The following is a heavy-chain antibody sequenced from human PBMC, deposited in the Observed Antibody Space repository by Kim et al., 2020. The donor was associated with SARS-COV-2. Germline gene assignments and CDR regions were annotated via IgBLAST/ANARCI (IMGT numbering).Heavy chain of an antibody. J-gene: IGHJ4*02. D-gene: IGHD6-6*01. CDR1: GYTFTGYY. CDR2: INPNSGGT. V-gene: IGHV1-2*02. Sequence: ASVKVSCKASGYTFTGYYMHWVRQAPGQGLEWMGWINPNSGGTNYAQKFQGRVTMTRDTSISTAYMELSRLRSDDTAVYYCAIRNRYSSSASPRGPFDYWGQGTLVTVSS. CDR3: AIRNRYSSSASPRGPFDY.